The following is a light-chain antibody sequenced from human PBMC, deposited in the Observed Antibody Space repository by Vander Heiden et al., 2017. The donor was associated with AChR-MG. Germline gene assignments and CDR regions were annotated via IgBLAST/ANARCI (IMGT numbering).Light chain of an antibody. J-gene: IGLJ1*01. CDR3: AAWQGTLSGLYV. CDR1: TPNIGGNT. V-gene: IGLV1-44*01. CDR2: TNN. Sequence: QPVLTQPPSASATPGQRVTISCSGSTPNIGGNTVSWYQQLPGAAPKLLIYTNNQRPSGVPDRFSASKSGASASLAIDGLQSEDEADYYCAAWQGTLSGLYVFGTGTRVTVL.